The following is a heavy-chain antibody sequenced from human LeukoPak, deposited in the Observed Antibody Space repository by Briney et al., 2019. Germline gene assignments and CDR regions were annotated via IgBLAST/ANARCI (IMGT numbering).Heavy chain of an antibody. CDR1: GGSISSGSYY. J-gene: IGHJ5*02. Sequence: SQTLSLTCTVSGGSISSGSYYCYWFRQPAGKGVEWIGRIYTSGSTDYNPSLKSRVTISLDTSKNQFSLKLSSVTAADTAVYYCARGADRIDAAGHWFDPWGQGTLVTVSS. CDR3: ARGADRIDAAGHWFDP. D-gene: IGHD6-25*01. CDR2: IYTSGST. V-gene: IGHV4-61*02.